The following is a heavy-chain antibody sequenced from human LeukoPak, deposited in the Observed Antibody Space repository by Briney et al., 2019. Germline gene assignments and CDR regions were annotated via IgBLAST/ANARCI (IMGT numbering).Heavy chain of an antibody. J-gene: IGHJ4*02. CDR2: IWYDGSNK. Sequence: PGGSLRLSCAASGFTFSSYWMSWVRQAPGKGLEWVAVIWYDGSNKYYADSVKGRFTISRDNSKNTLYLQMNSLRAEDTAVYYCARETIVLDYWGQGTLVTVSS. D-gene: IGHD2/OR15-2a*01. CDR3: ARETIVLDY. CDR1: GFTFSSYW. V-gene: IGHV3-33*08.